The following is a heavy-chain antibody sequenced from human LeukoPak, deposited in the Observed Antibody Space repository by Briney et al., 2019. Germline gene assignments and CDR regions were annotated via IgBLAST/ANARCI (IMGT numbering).Heavy chain of an antibody. J-gene: IGHJ4*02. CDR1: GGSISSYY. D-gene: IGHD6-6*01. CDR2: IYYSGST. Sequence: SETLSLTCTVSGGSISSYYWSWIRQPPGKGLEWIGYIYYSGSTYYNPSLKSRVTISVDTSKNQFSLKLSSVTAADTAVYYCARSSMYSSSPVGYWGQGTLVTVSS. CDR3: ARSSMYSSSPVGY. V-gene: IGHV4-59*06.